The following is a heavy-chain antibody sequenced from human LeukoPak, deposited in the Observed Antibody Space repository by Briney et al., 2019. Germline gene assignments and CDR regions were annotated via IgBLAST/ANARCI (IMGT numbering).Heavy chain of an antibody. Sequence: GGSLRLSCAASRFSFSNFAMSWVRQAPGKGLEWVSAITGSGGGIYYADSVEGRFTIPRDQSKNTLYLQMNSLRAEDTAVYYCATPQGVTGFDYWAQGPLSTVSS. CDR2: ITGSGGGI. CDR1: RFSFSNFA. V-gene: IGHV3-23*01. D-gene: IGHD4-23*01. CDR3: ATPQGVTGFDY. J-gene: IGHJ4*02.